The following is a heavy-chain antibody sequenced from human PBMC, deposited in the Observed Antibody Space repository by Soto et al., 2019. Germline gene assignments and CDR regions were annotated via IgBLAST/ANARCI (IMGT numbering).Heavy chain of an antibody. CDR3: ARDPYYDSSGYYPRFDY. Sequence: QVQLVESGGGVVQPGRSLRLSCAASGFTFSSYAMHWVRQAPGKGLEWVAVISYDGSNKYYADSVKGRFTISRDNSKNTLYLQMNSLRVEDTAVYYCARDPYYDSSGYYPRFDYWGQGTLVTVSS. CDR2: ISYDGSNK. D-gene: IGHD3-22*01. J-gene: IGHJ4*02. V-gene: IGHV3-30-3*01. CDR1: GFTFSSYA.